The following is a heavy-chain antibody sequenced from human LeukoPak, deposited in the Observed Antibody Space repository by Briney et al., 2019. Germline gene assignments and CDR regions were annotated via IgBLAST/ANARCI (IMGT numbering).Heavy chain of an antibody. D-gene: IGHD1-14*01. CDR2: ISGSGGST. Sequence: GGSLRLSCAASGFTFSSHAMSWVRQAPGKGLEWFSAISGSGGSTYYADSVKGRFTISRDNSENTLYLQMNSLRAEDTAVYYCAKTIRRQGDAFDIWGQGTMVTVSS. CDR3: AKTIRRQGDAFDI. J-gene: IGHJ3*02. CDR1: GFTFSSHA. V-gene: IGHV3-23*01.